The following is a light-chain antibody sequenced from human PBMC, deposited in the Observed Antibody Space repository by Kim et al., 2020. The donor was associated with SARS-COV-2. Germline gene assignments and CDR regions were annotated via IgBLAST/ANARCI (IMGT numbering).Light chain of an antibody. CDR2: KVS. Sequence: PASITCRSSQSLVHSNGDTYLTWLHQRPGQSPRRLFYKVSNRDSGVPDRFSGSGSGTDFTLQISRVEAEDVGVYYCMQGTHWPPYTFGQGTKLEI. V-gene: IGKV2-30*02. CDR3: MQGTHWPPYT. CDR1: QSLVHSNGDTY. J-gene: IGKJ2*01.